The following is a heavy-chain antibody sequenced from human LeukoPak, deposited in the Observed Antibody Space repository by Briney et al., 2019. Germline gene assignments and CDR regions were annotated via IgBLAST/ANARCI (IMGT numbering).Heavy chain of an antibody. CDR3: AKDPEYDSSGYYPYFDY. CDR2: IYSSGST. CDR1: GFTVSGNY. V-gene: IGHV3-53*01. D-gene: IGHD3-22*01. Sequence: GGSLRLSCAASGFTVSGNYMSWVRRAPGKGLEWVSVIYSSGSTYYADSVKGRFTISRDNSKNTLYLQMNSLRAEDTAVYYCAKDPEYDSSGYYPYFDYWGQGTLVTVSS. J-gene: IGHJ4*02.